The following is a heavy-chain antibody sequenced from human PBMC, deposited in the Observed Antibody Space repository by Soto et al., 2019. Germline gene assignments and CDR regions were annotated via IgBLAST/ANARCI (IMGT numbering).Heavy chain of an antibody. CDR2: IYHSGST. Sequence: PSETLSLTCAVSGGSISSGGYSWSWIRQPPGKGLEWIGYIYHSGSTYYNPSLKSRVTISVDRSKNQFSLQLNSVTPEDTAVYYCARGLSGGRNTWFDPWGQGTLVTVSS. V-gene: IGHV4-30-2*01. J-gene: IGHJ5*02. CDR1: GGSISSGGYS. CDR3: ARGLSGGRNTWFDP. D-gene: IGHD6-19*01.